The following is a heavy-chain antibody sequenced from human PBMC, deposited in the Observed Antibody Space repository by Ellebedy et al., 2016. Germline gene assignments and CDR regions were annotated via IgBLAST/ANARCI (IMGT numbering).Heavy chain of an antibody. Sequence: SETLSLXCAVYGGSFSGYYWSWIRQPPGKGLEWIGSIYYSGSTYYNPSLKSRVTISVDTSKNQFSLKLSSVTAADTAVYYCASGFSAALDYYYYGMDVWGQGTTVTVSS. V-gene: IGHV4-34*01. J-gene: IGHJ6*02. D-gene: IGHD2/OR15-2a*01. CDR2: IYYSGST. CDR3: ASGFSAALDYYYYGMDV. CDR1: GGSFSGYY.